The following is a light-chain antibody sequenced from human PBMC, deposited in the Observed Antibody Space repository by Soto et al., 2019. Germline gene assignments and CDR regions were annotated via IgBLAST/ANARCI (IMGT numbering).Light chain of an antibody. J-gene: IGLJ2*01. CDR1: SSDVGGYNF. CDR2: EIN. Sequence: QSALTQPPSASGSPGQSVTISCTGTSSDVGGYNFVSWYQQHPGKAHKLMIFEINKRPSGVPDRFSGSKSGNTASLTVSGLRAEDEADYYCTSYAGSNTVVFGGGTKVTVL. CDR3: TSYAGSNTVV. V-gene: IGLV2-8*01.